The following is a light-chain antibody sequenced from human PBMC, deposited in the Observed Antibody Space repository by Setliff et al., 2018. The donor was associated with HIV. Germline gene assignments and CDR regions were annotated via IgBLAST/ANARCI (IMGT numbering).Light chain of an antibody. CDR2: DVS. CDR1: NSNIGGYNY. CDR3: SSYAHDDTFPVV. Sequence: QSALTQPASVSGSPGESITTSCTGTNSNIGGYNYVSWYQQYPGKAPKLLIFDVSQRPSGISDRFSGSKSGNTASLTISGVQTEDEALYYCSSYAHDDTFPVVFGGGTKVTVL. V-gene: IGLV2-23*02. J-gene: IGLJ2*01.